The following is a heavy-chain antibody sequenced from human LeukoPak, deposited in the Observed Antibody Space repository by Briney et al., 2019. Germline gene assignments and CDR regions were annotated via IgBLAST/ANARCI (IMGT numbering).Heavy chain of an antibody. V-gene: IGHV3-30*18. CDR1: GFTFSSSG. CDR3: AKEYCSNSVCHSLDY. Sequence: GGSLRLSCAASGFTFSSSGMHWVRQAPGKGLEWVAVISYDGSNKYYAGSVKGRFTFSRDNSKNTLYLQMNSLRAEDTAVYYCAKEYCSNSVCHSLDYWGQGTLVTVSS. CDR2: ISYDGSNK. D-gene: IGHD2-8*01. J-gene: IGHJ4*02.